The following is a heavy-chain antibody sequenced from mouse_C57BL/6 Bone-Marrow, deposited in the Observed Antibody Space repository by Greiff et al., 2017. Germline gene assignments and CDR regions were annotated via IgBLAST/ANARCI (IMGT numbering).Heavy chain of an antibody. V-gene: IGHV5-4*01. D-gene: IGHD1-3*01. Sequence: EVQLVESGGGLVKPGGSLKLSCAASGFTFSSYAMSWVRQTPEKRLEWVATISDGGSYTYYPDNVKGRFTISRDNAKNNLYLQMSHLKSEDTAMYYCAREGIRGNYYAMDYWGQGTSVTVSS. J-gene: IGHJ4*01. CDR1: GFTFSSYA. CDR3: AREGIRGNYYAMDY. CDR2: ISDGGSYT.